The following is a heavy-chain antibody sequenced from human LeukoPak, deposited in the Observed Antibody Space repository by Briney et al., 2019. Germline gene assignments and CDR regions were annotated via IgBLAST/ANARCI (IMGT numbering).Heavy chain of an antibody. CDR2: ISAYNGDT. CDR1: GYTFTSHG. Sequence: GASVKVSCKASGYTFTSHGISWVRQAPGQGLEWMGWISAYNGDTKYAQNLQGRVTLTTYTLTTTAYLELRSLTSDDTAVYYCVRDPSNTSGYDYWGQGTLVTVSS. J-gene: IGHJ4*02. D-gene: IGHD2-2*01. V-gene: IGHV1-18*01. CDR3: VRDPSNTSGYDY.